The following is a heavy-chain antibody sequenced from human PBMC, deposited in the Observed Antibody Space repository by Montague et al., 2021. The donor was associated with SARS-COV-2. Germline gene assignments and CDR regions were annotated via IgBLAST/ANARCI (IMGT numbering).Heavy chain of an antibody. J-gene: IGHJ3*02. CDR2: TYYRSKWDS. CDR1: GDSVSSKSVA. CDR3: ASSGITLTGLDAFDI. V-gene: IGHV6-1*01. D-gene: IGHD3-9*01. Sequence: CAISGDSVSSKSVAWNWIRQSPSRGLEWLGRTYYRSKWDSDYAESVKRRLVITPGTSKNQVSLQLNSAIPEDTAVYFCASSGITLTGLDAFDIWGQGTMVTVSS.